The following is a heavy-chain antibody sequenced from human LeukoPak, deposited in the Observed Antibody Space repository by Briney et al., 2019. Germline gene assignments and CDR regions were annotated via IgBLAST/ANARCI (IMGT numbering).Heavy chain of an antibody. CDR3: ASKLVRSYFDY. D-gene: IGHD6-13*01. J-gene: IGHJ4*02. Sequence: GGSLRLSCAASGLTFSSYAMHWVRQAPGKGLEWVAVISYDGSNKHYADSVKGRFTISRDNSKNTLYLQMNSLRAEDTAVYYSASKLVRSYFDYWGQGTLVTVSS. V-gene: IGHV3-30*04. CDR2: ISYDGSNK. CDR1: GLTFSSYA.